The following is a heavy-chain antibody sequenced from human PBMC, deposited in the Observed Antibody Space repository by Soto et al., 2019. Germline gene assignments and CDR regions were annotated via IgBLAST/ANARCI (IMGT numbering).Heavy chain of an antibody. CDR2: IYHSGGT. D-gene: IGHD3-22*01. J-gene: IGHJ4*02. V-gene: IGHV4-38-2*01. CDR1: GYSISSGYY. CDR3: ASFTYYYDSSGFY. Sequence: SETLSLTCDVSGYSISSGYYWGWIRQPPGKGLEWIGSIYHSGGTYYNPSLKSRVTISVDTSKNQFSLKLSSVTAADTAVYYCASFTYYYDSSGFYWGQGTLVTVSS.